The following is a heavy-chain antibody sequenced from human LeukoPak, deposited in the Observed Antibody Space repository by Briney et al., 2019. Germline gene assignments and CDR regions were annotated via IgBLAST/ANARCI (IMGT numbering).Heavy chain of an antibody. J-gene: IGHJ4*02. CDR1: GYSFRDYW. CDR3: ARGLGAPDY. CDR2: IRNDGIKK. V-gene: IGHV3-7*01. D-gene: IGHD1-26*01. Sequence: PGGSLRLSCVASGYSFRDYWMSWVRQAPGKGLEWVANIRNDGIKKYYVDSVKGRFTISRDNAKNSLSLQMNSLRDEDTAVYYCARGLGAPDYWGQGTLVTVSS.